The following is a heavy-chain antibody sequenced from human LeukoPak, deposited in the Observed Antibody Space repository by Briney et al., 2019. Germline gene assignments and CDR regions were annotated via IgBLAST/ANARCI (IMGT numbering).Heavy chain of an antibody. CDR1: GFTLSTHW. CDR2: IYSGGGT. D-gene: IGHD6-19*01. J-gene: IGHJ4*02. V-gene: IGHV3-66*01. Sequence: GGSLRLSCAASGFTLSTHWMHWVRQAPGKGLVWASVIYSGGGTYYAESVKGRFTISRDNSKNTLYLQMNSLRAEDTAVYYCARALFSGWYDYWGQGTLITVSS. CDR3: ARALFSGWYDY.